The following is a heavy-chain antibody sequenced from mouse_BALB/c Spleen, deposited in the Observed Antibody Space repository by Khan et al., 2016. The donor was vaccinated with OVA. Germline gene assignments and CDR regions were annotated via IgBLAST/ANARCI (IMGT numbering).Heavy chain of an antibody. CDR1: GFTIKNSG. CDR3: ARINE. V-gene: IGHV14-3*01. J-gene: IGHJ2*01. CDR2: IDTTNGNT. Sequence: VQLVQSGAGLVQPGASVKLSCAASGFTIKNSGMPSVHQTPDKGLELIGSIDTTNGNTEYPANFKGRVTITADNANNAAYLQISSLTSEDTAMYYCARINEWGQGTTLTVSS.